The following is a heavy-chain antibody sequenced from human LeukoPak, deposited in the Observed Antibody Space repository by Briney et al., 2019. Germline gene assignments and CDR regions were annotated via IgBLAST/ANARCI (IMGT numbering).Heavy chain of an antibody. D-gene: IGHD2-15*01. V-gene: IGHV1-8*01. Sequence: ASVKVSCKASGYTFTSYDINWVRQATGQGLEWMGWMNPNSGNTGYAQKFQGRVTMTRNTSISTAYMELSSLRSEDTAVYYCASMGYCSGGSCHPYYYYGMDVWGQGTTVTVSS. CDR2: MNPNSGNT. CDR1: GYTFTSYD. CDR3: ASMGYCSGGSCHPYYYYGMDV. J-gene: IGHJ6*02.